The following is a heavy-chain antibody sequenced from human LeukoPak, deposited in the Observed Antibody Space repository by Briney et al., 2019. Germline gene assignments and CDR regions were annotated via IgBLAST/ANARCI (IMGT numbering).Heavy chain of an antibody. CDR3: TRFYSESSSWALDY. CDR2: IRSKAYGGTT. Sequence: LSLTCAVYGGSFSGYYWSWVRQAPGKGLEWVGFIRSKAYGGTTEYAASVKGRFTISRDDSKTIAYLQMNSLKTEDTAVYYCTRFYSESSSWALDYWGQGTLVTVSS. CDR1: GGSFSGYY. J-gene: IGHJ4*02. D-gene: IGHD6-13*01. V-gene: IGHV3-49*04.